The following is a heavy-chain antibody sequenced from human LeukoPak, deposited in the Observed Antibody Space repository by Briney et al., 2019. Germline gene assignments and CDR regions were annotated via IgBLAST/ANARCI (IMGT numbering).Heavy chain of an antibody. CDR3: ARDLPRDYGGRRQVLDY. CDR2: INPNSGGT. Sequence: ASVKVSCKASGYSFTGYYMHWVRQAPGQGLEWMGWINPNSGGTNYAQKFQGRVTMTRDTSISTAYMELSRLRSDDTAVYYCARDLPRDYGGRRQVLDYWGQGTLVTVSS. J-gene: IGHJ4*02. CDR1: GYSFTGYY. V-gene: IGHV1-2*02. D-gene: IGHD4-23*01.